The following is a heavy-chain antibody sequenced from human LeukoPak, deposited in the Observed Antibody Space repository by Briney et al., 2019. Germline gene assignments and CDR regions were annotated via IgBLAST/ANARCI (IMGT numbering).Heavy chain of an antibody. CDR1: GYTFTSYD. Sequence: ASVKVSCKASGYTFTSYDINWVRQATGQGLEWMGWMNPNSGNTGYAQKFQGRVTMTRNTSISTAYMELSSLRSEYTAVYYCARVARGPYCSGGSCYSEQYFQHWGQGTLVTVSS. CDR2: MNPNSGNT. CDR3: ARVARGPYCSGGSCYSEQYFQH. D-gene: IGHD2-15*01. J-gene: IGHJ1*01. V-gene: IGHV1-8*01.